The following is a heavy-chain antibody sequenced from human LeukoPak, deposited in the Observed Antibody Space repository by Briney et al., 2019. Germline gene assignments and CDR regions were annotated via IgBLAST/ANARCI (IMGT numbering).Heavy chain of an antibody. CDR2: ILDIGSI. CDR1: GGSISDDS. D-gene: IGHD5-12*01. CDR3: ARAASGDRYSGYAKDRYYFDR. J-gene: IGHJ4*02. V-gene: IGHV4-59*01. Sequence: PSETLSLTCTVSGGSISDDSWTWIRQPPGKGLDWIGSILDIGSITYNPSLRSRLTISVETSKNQISLKLSSVTAADTAVYFCARAASGDRYSGYAKDRYYFDRWGQGTLVTVSS.